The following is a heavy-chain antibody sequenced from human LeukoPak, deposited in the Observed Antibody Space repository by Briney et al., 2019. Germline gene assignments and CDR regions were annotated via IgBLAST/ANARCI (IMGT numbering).Heavy chain of an antibody. J-gene: IGHJ5*02. V-gene: IGHV4-34*01. CDR3: ARGGGYNWFDP. CDR1: GGSFSGYY. Sequence: SETLSLTCAVYGGSFSGYYWGWIRQPPGKGLEWIGEINHSGSTNYNPSLKSRVTISVDTSKNQFSLKLTSVAAADTAVYYCARGGGYNWFDPWGQGTLVTVSS. CDR2: INHSGST.